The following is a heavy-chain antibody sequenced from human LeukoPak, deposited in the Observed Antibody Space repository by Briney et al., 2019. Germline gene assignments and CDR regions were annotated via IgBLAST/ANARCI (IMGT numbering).Heavy chain of an antibody. D-gene: IGHD2-2*01. J-gene: IGHJ4*02. V-gene: IGHV4-4*07. Sequence: PSETLSLTCTVSGGSISSYYWSWIRQPAGKGLEWIGRIYTSGSTNYNPSLKSRVTMSMDTSKDQFSLNLSSVTAADTAVYYCAGVGYCSSTTCYFDYWGQGTLVTLSS. CDR2: IYTSGST. CDR1: GGSISSYY. CDR3: AGVGYCSSTTCYFDY.